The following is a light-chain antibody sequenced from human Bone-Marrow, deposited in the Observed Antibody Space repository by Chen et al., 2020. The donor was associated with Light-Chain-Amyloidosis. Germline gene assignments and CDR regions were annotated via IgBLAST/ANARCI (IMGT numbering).Light chain of an antibody. CDR2: AVS. CDR1: SGDVVTYNY. V-gene: IGLV2-14*01. J-gene: IGLJ1*01. CDR3: SSFTSSSSYV. Sequence: QSALTQPASVSGPPGQSFTISFSRTSGDVVTYNYVSWYQQHPGKAPKVMIYAVSNRPSGVSNRFSGSKSGNTASLTISGLQAEDEAGYYCSSFTSSSSYVFGPGTKVTVL.